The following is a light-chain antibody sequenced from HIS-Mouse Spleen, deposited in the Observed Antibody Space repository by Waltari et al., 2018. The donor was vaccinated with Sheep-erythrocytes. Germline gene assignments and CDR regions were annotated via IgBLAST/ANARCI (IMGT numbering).Light chain of an antibody. J-gene: IGLJ1*01. Sequence: QSALTQPRSVSGSPGQSVTISCTGTSSDVGGYNYVSWYQQHPGKAPKLIIYDVSKRPSGVPYRFSGSKSGNTASLTISGLQAEDEADDYCCSYAGSYNHVFATGTKVTVL. CDR3: CSYAGSYNHV. CDR2: DVS. CDR1: SSDVGGYNY. V-gene: IGLV2-11*01.